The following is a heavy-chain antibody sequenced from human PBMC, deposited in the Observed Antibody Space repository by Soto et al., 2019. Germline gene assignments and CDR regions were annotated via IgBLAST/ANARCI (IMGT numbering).Heavy chain of an antibody. CDR1: VSTYA. J-gene: IGHJ6*02. CDR2: ISVSGGST. Sequence: GGSLRLSCAASVSTYAMSWVRQAPGKGLEWVSGISVSGGSTNYAASVKGRFTISRDNYKNTVYLQMNSLRAEDTAVYYCAKGGLFVGPTMFSMDVWGQGTTVTVCS. D-gene: IGHD1-26*01. V-gene: IGHV3-23*01. CDR3: AKGGLFVGPTMFSMDV.